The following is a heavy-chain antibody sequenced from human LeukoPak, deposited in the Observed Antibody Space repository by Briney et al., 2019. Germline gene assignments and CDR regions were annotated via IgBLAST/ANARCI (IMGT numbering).Heavy chain of an antibody. Sequence: GASVKVSCKASGGTFSSYAISWVRQAPGQGLEWMGGIIPIFGTANYAQKFQGRVTITADESTSTAYMELSSLRSEDMAVYYCARFSGYSSGWLDYWGQGTLVTVSS. V-gene: IGHV1-69*13. J-gene: IGHJ4*02. CDR3: ARFSGYSSGWLDY. CDR2: IIPIFGTA. CDR1: GGTFSSYA. D-gene: IGHD6-19*01.